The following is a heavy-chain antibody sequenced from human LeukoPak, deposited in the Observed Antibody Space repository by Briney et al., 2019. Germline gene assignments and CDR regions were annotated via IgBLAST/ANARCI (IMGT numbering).Heavy chain of an antibody. D-gene: IGHD2-15*01. CDR3: AKNADRGAYCSGGSCYPYYYYYTDV. CDR1: GFTFSSYG. CDR2: IRYDGSNK. J-gene: IGHJ6*03. V-gene: IGHV3-30*02. Sequence: PGGSLRLSCAASGFTFSSYGMHWVRQAPGKGLEWVAFIRYDGSNKYYADSVKGRFTISRDNSKNTLYLQMNSLRAEDTAIYYCAKNADRGAYCSGGSCYPYYYYYTDVWGEGTTVTISS.